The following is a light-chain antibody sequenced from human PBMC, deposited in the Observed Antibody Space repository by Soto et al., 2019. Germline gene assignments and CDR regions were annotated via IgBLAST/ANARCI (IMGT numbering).Light chain of an antibody. CDR3: MQPLHTPWT. CDR2: LGS. J-gene: IGKJ1*01. CDR1: QSLLHSNGYNY. Sequence: DIVMTQSPLSLPVTPGEPASISCRSSQSLLHSNGYNYLDWYLQKSGQSPQLLIYLGSTRASGVPDRFNGSGSGTDFTLKIRRVEAEDVGVYYCMQPLHTPWTFXQGTKVDIK. V-gene: IGKV2-28*01.